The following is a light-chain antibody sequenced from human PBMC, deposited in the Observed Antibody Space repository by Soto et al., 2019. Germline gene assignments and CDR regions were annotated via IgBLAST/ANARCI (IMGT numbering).Light chain of an antibody. CDR1: QSVSSS. V-gene: IGKV3-15*01. Sequence: IMMSQSPPTLSVSPGERATLSCRASQSVSSSLAWYQQKPGQAPRLLIYGASTRATGTPARFSGSGSGTEFTLTISSLQSEDFAVYYCQQYKSWPPITFGQGTRLAIK. CDR3: QQYKSWPPIT. J-gene: IGKJ5*01. CDR2: GAS.